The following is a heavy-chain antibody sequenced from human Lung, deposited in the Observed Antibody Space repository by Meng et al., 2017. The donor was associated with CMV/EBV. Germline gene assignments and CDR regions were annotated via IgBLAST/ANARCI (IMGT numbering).Heavy chain of an antibody. V-gene: IGHV3-48*04. CDR1: GFTFRSYN. D-gene: IGHD3-16*02. CDR3: AGYTSSSYGMGV. CDR2: ISFSSSII. Sequence: GESLKISCEASGFTFRSYNMNWVRQAPGKGLEWVSYISFSSSIIHYADSVKGRFTISRDNARDSLYLQMNSLRAEDTAVYFCAGYTSSSYGMGVWGQETTVTVAS. J-gene: IGHJ6*02.